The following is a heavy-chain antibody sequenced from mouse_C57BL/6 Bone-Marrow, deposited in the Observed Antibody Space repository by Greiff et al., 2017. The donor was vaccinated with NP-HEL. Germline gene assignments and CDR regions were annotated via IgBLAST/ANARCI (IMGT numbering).Heavy chain of an antibody. CDR1: GFTFSSYA. D-gene: IGHD1-1*01. J-gene: IGHJ1*03. CDR3: ARDYYGSSYWYFDG. V-gene: IGHV5-4*01. Sequence: EVQGVESGGGLVKPGGSLKLSCAASGFTFSSYAMSWVRQTPEKRLEWVATISDGGSYTYYPDNVKGRFTISRDNAKNNLYLQMSHLKSEETAMYYCARDYYGSSYWYFDGWGTGTTVTVSS. CDR2: ISDGGSYT.